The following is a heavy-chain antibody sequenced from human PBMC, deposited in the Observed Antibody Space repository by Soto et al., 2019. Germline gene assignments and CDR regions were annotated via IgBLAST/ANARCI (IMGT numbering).Heavy chain of an antibody. Sequence: ASVKVSCKASGYTFTSYAMHWVRQAPGQRLEWMGWIYTGNGNTNYAQKHQGRVTMTTDTSTSTAYMELRSLRSDDTAVYYCARATDYYGSGSYYAGYYYYYMDVWGKGTTVTVSS. D-gene: IGHD3-10*01. J-gene: IGHJ6*03. CDR3: ARATDYYGSGSYYAGYYYYYMDV. V-gene: IGHV1-3*04. CDR2: IYTGNGNT. CDR1: GYTFTSYA.